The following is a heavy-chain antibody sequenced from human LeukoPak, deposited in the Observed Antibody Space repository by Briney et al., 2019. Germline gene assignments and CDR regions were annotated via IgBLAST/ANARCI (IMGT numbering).Heavy chain of an antibody. V-gene: IGHV3-23*01. CDR3: AQREMATITY. J-gene: IGHJ4*02. D-gene: IGHD5-24*01. Sequence: GGSLRLSCAASGFAFSNYVMYWVRQAPGKGLEWVSAISGSGGSTYYADSVKGRFTISRDSSKNTLYLQMDSLRAEDTAVYYCAQREMATITYWGQGTLVTVSS. CDR2: ISGSGGST. CDR1: GFAFSNYV.